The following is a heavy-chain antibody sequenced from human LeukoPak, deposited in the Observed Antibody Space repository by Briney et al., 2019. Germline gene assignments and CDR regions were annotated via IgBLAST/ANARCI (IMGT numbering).Heavy chain of an antibody. J-gene: IGHJ4*02. CDR3: ARSLVGATVYYFDY. V-gene: IGHV4-59*01. CDR2: IYYSGST. D-gene: IGHD1-26*01. CDR1: GGSISSYY. Sequence: SETLSPTCTVSGGSISSYYWSWIRQPPGKGLEWIGYIYYSGSTNYNPSLKSRVTISVDTSKNQFSLKLSSVTAADTAVYYCARSLVGATVYYFDYWGQGTLVTVSS.